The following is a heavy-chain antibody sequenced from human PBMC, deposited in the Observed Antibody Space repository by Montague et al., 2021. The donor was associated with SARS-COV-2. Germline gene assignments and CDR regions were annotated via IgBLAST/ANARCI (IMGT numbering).Heavy chain of an antibody. CDR1: GDSDAGEKPR. Sequence: CAISGDSDAGEKPRCRSKKQTSELQLRRQVVSCHRPEKKNDYAISLKSRIAINPDTSKNQFSLQLSSVAPEDTAVFCCARTTTRMLYPENAFDIWGQGTMVTVSS. CDR3: ARTTTRMLYPENAFDI. CDR2: SCHRPEKKN. D-gene: IGHD2-15*01. V-gene: IGHV6-1*01. J-gene: IGHJ3*02.